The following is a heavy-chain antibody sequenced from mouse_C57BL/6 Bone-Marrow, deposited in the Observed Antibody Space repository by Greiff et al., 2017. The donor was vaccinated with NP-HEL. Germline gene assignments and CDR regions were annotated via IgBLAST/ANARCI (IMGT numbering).Heavy chain of an antibody. CDR3: ARHVTTVVHYGMDY. D-gene: IGHD1-1*01. V-gene: IGHV5-15*01. Sequence: EVKLMESGGGLVQPGGSLKLSCAASGFTFSDYGMAWVRQAPRKGPEWVAFISNLAYSIYYADTVTGRFTISRENAKNTLYLDMSSLRSEDTAMYYCARHVTTVVHYGMDYWGQGTSVTVSS. J-gene: IGHJ4*01. CDR2: ISNLAYSI. CDR1: GFTFSDYG.